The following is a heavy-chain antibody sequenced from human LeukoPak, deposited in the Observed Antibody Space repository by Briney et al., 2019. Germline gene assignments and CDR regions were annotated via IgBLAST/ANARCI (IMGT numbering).Heavy chain of an antibody. CDR1: GFTFSSYW. V-gene: IGHV3-74*01. CDR3: ARVGRAFPFDY. J-gene: IGHJ4*02. Sequence: GGSLRLSCAASGFTFSSYWMHWVRQAPGKGLVWVSRINSDGSSTSYADSVKGRFTISRDNAKNTLYLQMNSLRAEDTAVYYCARVGRAFPFDYWGQGTLVTVSS. CDR2: INSDGSST.